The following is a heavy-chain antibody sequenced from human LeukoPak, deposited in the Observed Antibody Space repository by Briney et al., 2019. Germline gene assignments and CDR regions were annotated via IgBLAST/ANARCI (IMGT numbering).Heavy chain of an antibody. CDR1: GYSFDSQG. CDR3: AREILRFDI. Sequence: GALVKVSCKASGYSFDSQGMNWVRQAPGQGLEWMGWINTDSGNPTYAQGFTGRFVFSLDSSVSTAYLQISNLMPEDTAKYYCAREILRFDIWGQGTMVTVSS. CDR2: INTDSGNP. J-gene: IGHJ3*02. V-gene: IGHV7-4-1*02.